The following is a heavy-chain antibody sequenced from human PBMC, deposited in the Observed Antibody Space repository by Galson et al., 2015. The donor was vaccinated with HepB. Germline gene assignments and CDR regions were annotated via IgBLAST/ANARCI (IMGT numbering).Heavy chain of an antibody. CDR1: GYSFTSYW. D-gene: IGHD3-10*01. J-gene: IGHJ4*02. CDR3: ARQGYYYGSVSLVVLFDY. Sequence: QSGAEVKKPGESLKISCKGSGYSFTSYWIGWVRQMPGKGLEWMGIIYPGDSDTRYSPSFQGQVTISADKSISTAYLQWSSLKASETAMYYCARQGYYYGSVSLVVLFDYWGQATLVTVSS. V-gene: IGHV5-51*01. CDR2: IYPGDSDT.